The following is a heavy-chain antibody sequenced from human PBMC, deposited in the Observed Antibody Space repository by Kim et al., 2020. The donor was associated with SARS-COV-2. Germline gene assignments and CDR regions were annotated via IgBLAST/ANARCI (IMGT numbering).Heavy chain of an antibody. V-gene: IGHV4-59*09. CDR3: ARGASWEERYHY. J-gene: IGHJ4*02. Sequence: NYNPSLKSRVTISVDTSKNQFSLKLSSVTAADTAVYYCARGASWEERYHYWGQGTLVTVSS. D-gene: IGHD1-26*01.